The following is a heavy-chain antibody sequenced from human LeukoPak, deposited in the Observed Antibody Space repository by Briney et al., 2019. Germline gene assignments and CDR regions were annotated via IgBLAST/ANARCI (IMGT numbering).Heavy chain of an antibody. CDR1: GFTFSNYA. V-gene: IGHV3-23*01. CDR3: AKASLVYCSSISCLYFFDY. J-gene: IGHJ4*02. D-gene: IGHD2-2*01. Sequence: GESLKISCAASGFTFSNYAMSWVRQAPGKGLEWVSAISGSGGGTYYADSVEGRFTISRDNSKNTLYLQMNSLRAEDTAVYYCAKASLVYCSSISCLYFFDYWGQGTLVTVSS. CDR2: ISGSGGGT.